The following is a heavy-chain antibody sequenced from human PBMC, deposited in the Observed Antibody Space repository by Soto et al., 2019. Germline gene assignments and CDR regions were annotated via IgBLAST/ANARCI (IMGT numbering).Heavy chain of an antibody. CDR3: ARDQVPAAKSNYYCYYGMDV. V-gene: IGHV3-74*01. CDR2: INSDGSST. D-gene: IGHD2-2*01. J-gene: IGHJ6*02. Sequence: GGSLRLSCAASGFTFSSYWMHWVRQAPGKGLVWVSRINSDGSSTSYADSVKGRFTISRDNAKNTLYLQMNSLRAEDTAVYYCARDQVPAAKSNYYCYYGMDVWGQGTTVTVSS. CDR1: GFTFSSYW.